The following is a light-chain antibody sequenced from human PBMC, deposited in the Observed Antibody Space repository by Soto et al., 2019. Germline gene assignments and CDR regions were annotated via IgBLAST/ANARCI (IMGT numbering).Light chain of an antibody. V-gene: IGLV2-14*01. J-gene: IGLJ3*02. CDR2: EVS. CDR1: SSDVGGYNY. Sequence: QSVLTQPASVSGSPGQSITISCTGTSSDVGGYNYVSWYQQHPGKAPKLMIYEVSNRPSGVSNRFSGSKSGNTASLTISGLQAEDEADYYCSSDTSSSTPRVFGGGTKLTVL. CDR3: SSDTSSSTPRV.